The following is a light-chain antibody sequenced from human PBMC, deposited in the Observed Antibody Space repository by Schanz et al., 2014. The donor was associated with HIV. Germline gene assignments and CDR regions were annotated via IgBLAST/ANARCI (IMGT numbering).Light chain of an antibody. J-gene: IGKJ2*01. CDR3: QQYNDRSYT. CDR2: EAS. CDR1: QSISGR. Sequence: DIQMTQSPSTLSASVGDRITITCRASQSISGRLAWYQQKPGEALNLLIYEASTLETGVPSRFSGSGSGTEFTLAISGLQPEDFATYYCQQYNDRSYTFGQGTKLEIK. V-gene: IGKV1-5*03.